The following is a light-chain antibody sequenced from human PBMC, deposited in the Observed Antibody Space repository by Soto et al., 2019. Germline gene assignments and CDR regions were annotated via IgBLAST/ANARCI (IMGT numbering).Light chain of an antibody. CDR1: QSVSRH. V-gene: IGKV3-15*01. CDR3: LQYRYWPPRYT. Sequence: EIVLTQSPATLSVSPGESATLSCRASQSVSRHLAWYQQKPGQAPRVLIYNASTRATGIPATFSGSGSGTEFTLTLSSLQSEDFAVYYCLQYRYWPPRYTFGQGTKLEIK. CDR2: NAS. J-gene: IGKJ2*01.